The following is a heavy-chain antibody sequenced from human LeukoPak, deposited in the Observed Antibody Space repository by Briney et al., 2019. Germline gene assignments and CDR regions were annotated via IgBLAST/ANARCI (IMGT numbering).Heavy chain of an antibody. CDR2: INPSGGTP. CDR1: GYTFTSYY. Sequence: ASVKVSCKASGYTFTSYYMHWVRQAPGQGVEWVGIINPSGGTPSYAQKFQGRVTNTRNQSTSTVHMEPGRLRSEGTAVYYCARDKAGSGWTYYYYYMDVWGKGTTVTVS. V-gene: IGHV1-46*01. CDR3: ARDKAGSGWTYYYYYMDV. D-gene: IGHD6-19*01. J-gene: IGHJ6*03.